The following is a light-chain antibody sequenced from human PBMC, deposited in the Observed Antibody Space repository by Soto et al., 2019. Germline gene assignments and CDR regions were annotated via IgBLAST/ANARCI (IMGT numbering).Light chain of an antibody. J-gene: IGLJ1*01. CDR3: NSYTSSSTYV. CDR1: TSDVGRYNY. V-gene: IGLV2-14*01. Sequence: QSVLTQPASVSGSPGQSITISCTGTTSDVGRYNYVSWYQQHPGIAPELIIYDVSNRPSGVSNRFSGSKSGNTASLTISGLQAEDEADYYCNSYTSSSTYVFGTGTKVTVL. CDR2: DVS.